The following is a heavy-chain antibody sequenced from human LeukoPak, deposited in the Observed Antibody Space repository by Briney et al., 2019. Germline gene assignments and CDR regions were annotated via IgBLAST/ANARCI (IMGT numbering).Heavy chain of an antibody. D-gene: IGHD4-17*01. CDR1: GYTFSDFY. CDR3: VTATVTHTRHQ. Sequence: ASVKVSCQPSGYTFSDFYWHGVRQAPGQGLEWMGWLNPYTGATITAQRFQGRVTLTWDTSIATGFMELTSLRSDDTAVYYCVTATVTHTRHQWDQGTLVTVSS. CDR2: LNPYTGAT. V-gene: IGHV1-2*02. J-gene: IGHJ4*02.